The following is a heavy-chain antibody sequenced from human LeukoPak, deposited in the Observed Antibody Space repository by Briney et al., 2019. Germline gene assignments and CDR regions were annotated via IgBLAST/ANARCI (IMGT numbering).Heavy chain of an antibody. CDR1: GXTFSNYA. CDR2: TIGSGGST. V-gene: IGHV3-23*01. D-gene: IGHD6-13*01. CDR3: AKGRGSSSYYHFDY. Sequence: GGSLRLSCAASGXTFSNYAMSWVRQAPGKGLEWISTTIGSGGSTYYAVSVRGRFTISRDNSKNTLYLQMNSLRAEDTALYYCAKGRGSSSYYHFDYWGQGTLVSVSS. J-gene: IGHJ4*02.